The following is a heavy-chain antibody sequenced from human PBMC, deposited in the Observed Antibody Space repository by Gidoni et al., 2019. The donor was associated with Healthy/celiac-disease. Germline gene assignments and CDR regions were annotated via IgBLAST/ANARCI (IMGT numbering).Heavy chain of an antibody. Sequence: QVQLVQSGAEAKEPGASVKVSCTASGGTFSSYAGSWVRQAPGHGLEWMGRIIPFLGIANSAQRFPGRVPITADKSTSTAYMELSSLRSEDPAVYYCAREGAGSDFWSGYYRGGWFDPWGQGTLVTVSS. CDR2: IIPFLGIA. D-gene: IGHD3-3*01. V-gene: IGHV1-69*04. CDR1: GGTFSSYA. J-gene: IGHJ5*02. CDR3: AREGAGSDFWSGYYRGGWFDP.